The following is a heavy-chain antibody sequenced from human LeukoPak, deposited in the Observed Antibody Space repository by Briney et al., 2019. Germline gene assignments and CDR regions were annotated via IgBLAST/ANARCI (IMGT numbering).Heavy chain of an antibody. V-gene: IGHV1-46*01. CDR2: INPSGGST. J-gene: IGHJ5*02. Sequence: ASVKVSCKASGYTFTSYYMHWVRQAPGQGLEWMGIINPSGGSTSYAQKLQGRVTMTTDTSTSTAYMELRSLRSDDTAVYYCASTTVWGHNWFDPWGQGTLVTVSS. CDR3: ASTTVWGHNWFDP. CDR1: GYTFTSYY. D-gene: IGHD7-27*01.